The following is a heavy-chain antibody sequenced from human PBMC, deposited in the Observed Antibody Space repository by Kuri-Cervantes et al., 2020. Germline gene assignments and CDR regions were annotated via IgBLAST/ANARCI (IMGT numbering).Heavy chain of an antibody. CDR3: ASRPDSSGYYIDY. J-gene: IGHJ4*02. CDR2: IYYSGST. V-gene: IGHV4-39*07. CDR1: TFSSYW. Sequence: TFSSYWMSWVRQAPGKGLEWIGSIYYSGSTYYNPSLKSRVTISVDTSKNQFSLKLSSVTAADTAVYFCASRPDSSGYYIDYWGQGTLVTVSS. D-gene: IGHD3-22*01.